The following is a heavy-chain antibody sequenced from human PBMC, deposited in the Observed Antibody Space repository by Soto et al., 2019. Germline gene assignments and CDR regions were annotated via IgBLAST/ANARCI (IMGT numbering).Heavy chain of an antibody. J-gene: IGHJ6*02. V-gene: IGHV4-31*03. Sequence: LSLTCTVSGGSISSGGYYWSWIRQHPGQGLEWIGFIYYSGSTYYNPSLTSRVTISVDTSKNQVSLKLSSVTAADTAVYYCARGNWNVSMDVWGQGTTVTVSS. CDR1: GGSISSGGYY. CDR3: ARGNWNVSMDV. CDR2: IYYSGST. D-gene: IGHD1-20*01.